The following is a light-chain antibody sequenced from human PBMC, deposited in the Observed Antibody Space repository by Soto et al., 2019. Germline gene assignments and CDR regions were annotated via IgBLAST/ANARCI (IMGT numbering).Light chain of an antibody. Sequence: DIQLTQSPSFLSASVGDRVTITCRASQGINSYLAWYQQKPGKAPKLLIYAASTLPSGVPSRFSGSGSGTEFTLPITSLQPEDFATYYCQQLNSSPQTFGQGTKLEIK. V-gene: IGKV1-9*01. J-gene: IGKJ2*01. CDR3: QQLNSSPQT. CDR2: AAS. CDR1: QGINSY.